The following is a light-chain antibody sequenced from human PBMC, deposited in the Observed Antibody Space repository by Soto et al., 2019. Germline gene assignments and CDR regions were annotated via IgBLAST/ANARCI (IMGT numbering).Light chain of an antibody. V-gene: IGKV1-5*01. Sequence: DIQMTQSPSTLSASVGDRVTITCRASQSISSWLAWYQQKPGKAPKLLIYDASSLESGVPSRFSGSGSGTEFTLTLRSLQPDDFATYYCQQYNSYPWTFGQGTKVDIK. CDR1: QSISSW. CDR3: QQYNSYPWT. J-gene: IGKJ1*01. CDR2: DAS.